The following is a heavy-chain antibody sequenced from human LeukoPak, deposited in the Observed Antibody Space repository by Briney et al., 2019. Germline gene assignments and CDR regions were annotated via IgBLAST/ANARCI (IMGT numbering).Heavy chain of an antibody. J-gene: IGHJ3*02. CDR2: IASSAFTI. V-gene: IGHV3-48*03. Sequence: PGGSLRLSCVASGFTFSNYEMYWVRQAPGKGPEWVSYIASSAFTIYYADSVKGRFTIPRDNANNSLYLQMNSLRVEDTAVYYCVQGVVTRSFDIWGQGTMVTVSS. D-gene: IGHD2-21*02. CDR3: VQGVVTRSFDI. CDR1: GFTFSNYE.